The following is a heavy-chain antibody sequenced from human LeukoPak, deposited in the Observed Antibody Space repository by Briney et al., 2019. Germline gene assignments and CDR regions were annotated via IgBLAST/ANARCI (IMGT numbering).Heavy chain of an antibody. D-gene: IGHD3-22*01. J-gene: IGHJ3*02. Sequence: SETLSLTCGVSGASVSSIGYSWSWIRQPPGRGLEWIGYIYQSGSAPYNPSLQSRVTISIDKSKNQFSLNLNSVTAADTAVYYCARNSYYDNSGEGAFDIWGQGTMVTVSS. V-gene: IGHV4-30-2*01. CDR3: ARNSYYDNSGEGAFDI. CDR1: GASVSSIGYS. CDR2: IYQSGSA.